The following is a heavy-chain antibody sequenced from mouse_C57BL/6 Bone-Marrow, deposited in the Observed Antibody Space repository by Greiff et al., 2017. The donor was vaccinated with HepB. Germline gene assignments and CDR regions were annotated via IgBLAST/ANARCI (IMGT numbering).Heavy chain of an antibody. Sequence: EVNVVESEGGLVQPGSSMKLSCTASGFTFSDYYMAWVRQVPEKGLEWVANINYDGSSTYYLDSLKSRFIISRDNAKNILYLQMSSLKSEDTATYDCAREPVVAHCYFDVWGTGTTLTVSS. CDR3: AREPVVAHCYFDV. D-gene: IGHD1-1*01. V-gene: IGHV5-16*01. CDR1: GFTFSDYY. J-gene: IGHJ1*03. CDR2: INYDGSST.